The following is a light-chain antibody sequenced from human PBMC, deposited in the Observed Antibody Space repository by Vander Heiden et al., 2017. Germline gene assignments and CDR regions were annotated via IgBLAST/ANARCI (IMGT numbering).Light chain of an antibody. V-gene: IGKV1-39*01. CDR3: QQSYSTLMYT. Sequence: DIQLTHSPSSLSASVGDRVTITCRASQSISSYLNWDQQKPGKAPKLLIYAASSLQSGVPSRFSGSGSGTDFTLTISSLQPEDFATYYCQQSYSTLMYTFGQGTKLEIK. CDR1: QSISSY. J-gene: IGKJ2*01. CDR2: AAS.